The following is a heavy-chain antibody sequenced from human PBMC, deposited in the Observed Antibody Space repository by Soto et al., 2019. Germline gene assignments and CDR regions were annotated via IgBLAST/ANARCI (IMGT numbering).Heavy chain of an antibody. CDR2: IIPLFTTT. D-gene: IGHD3-22*01. V-gene: IGHV1-69*06. Sequence: GASVKVSCKTSGGTFSNFAINWVRQAPGHGLEWMGAIIPLFTTTKYAQKFQGRATITADKSTTTDKSTTTAYMELTSLRSEDTAIYYCARGVPYYYNSSGYPLNSWGQGTLVTVSS. J-gene: IGHJ5*02. CDR1: GGTFSNFA. CDR3: ARGVPYYYNSSGYPLNS.